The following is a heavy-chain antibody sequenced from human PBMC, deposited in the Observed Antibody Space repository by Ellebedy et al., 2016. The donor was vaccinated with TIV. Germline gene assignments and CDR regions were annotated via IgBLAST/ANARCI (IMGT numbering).Heavy chain of an antibody. Sequence: GESLKISCAAPGFTFSSYWMSWVRQAPGKGLEWVANINQDGSEKYYVDSVKGRFTISTDNDRNSLYLQMNSLGADDTALYYCATDGSYGDYRSPAHAFEFWGQGTMVTVSS. V-gene: IGHV3-7*01. J-gene: IGHJ3*01. CDR1: GFTFSSYW. D-gene: IGHD4-17*01. CDR2: INQDGSEK. CDR3: ATDGSYGDYRSPAHAFEF.